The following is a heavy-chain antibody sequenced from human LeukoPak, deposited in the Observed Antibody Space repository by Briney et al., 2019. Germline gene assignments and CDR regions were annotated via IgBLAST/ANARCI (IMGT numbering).Heavy chain of an antibody. CDR3: ITPFPYSAQ. D-gene: IGHD2-21*01. CDR1: GFTFSNAY. V-gene: IGHV3-15*07. CDR2: IKPKTDGETT. J-gene: IGHJ4*02. Sequence: GGSLRLSCAASGFTFSNAYMNWVRQAPGKGLEWVGRIKPKTDGETTEYAAPVKGRFSISRDDSKNMLYLQMNSLKTEDTAVYYCITPFPYSAQGGQGTLVTVSS.